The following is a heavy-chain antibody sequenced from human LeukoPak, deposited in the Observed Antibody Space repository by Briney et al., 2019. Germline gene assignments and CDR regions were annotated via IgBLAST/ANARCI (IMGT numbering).Heavy chain of an antibody. Sequence: PSQTLSLTCTVSGGSISSGGYYWSWIRQHPGKGLEWIGYIYYSGSTYYNPSLKSRVTISVDTSKNQFSLKLSSVTAADTAVYYCATEAVWLLYPRYWYFDLWGRGPLVPVSS. V-gene: IGHV4-31*03. CDR2: IYYSGST. CDR3: ATEAVWLLYPRYWYFDL. D-gene: IGHD3-3*01. CDR1: GGSISSGGYY. J-gene: IGHJ2*01.